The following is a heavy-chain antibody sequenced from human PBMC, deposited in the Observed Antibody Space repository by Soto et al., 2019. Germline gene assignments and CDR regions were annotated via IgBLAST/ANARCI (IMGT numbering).Heavy chain of an antibody. CDR1: GGSISSYY. CDR3: ARSYSSDSLDS. D-gene: IGHD6-13*01. J-gene: IGHJ4*02. V-gene: IGHV4-59*08. CDR2: IYYSENT. Sequence: QVQLQESGPGLVRPSETLSLTGTVSGGSISSYYWSWIRQPPGKGLEWIGYIYYSENTNYNPSLKSRVTISVDTSKNQFSLKLSSVTAADTAVYYCARSYSSDSLDSWGQGTLVTVSS.